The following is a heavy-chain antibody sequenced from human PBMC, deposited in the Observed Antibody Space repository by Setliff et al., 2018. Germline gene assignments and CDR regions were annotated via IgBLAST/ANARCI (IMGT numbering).Heavy chain of an antibody. Sequence: SETLSLTCTVSGGSIGPHYWSWIRQAPGKGLEWIGHIFYSDTAKYNPSLESRAAISVNSSKNQFSLKLRSVTAADTAVYYCARDRSTVIRGVTSFFYYYMDVWGGGTTVTVSS. CDR1: GGSIGPHY. D-gene: IGHD3-10*01. J-gene: IGHJ6*03. V-gene: IGHV4-59*11. CDR2: IFYSDTA. CDR3: ARDRSTVIRGVTSFFYYYMDV.